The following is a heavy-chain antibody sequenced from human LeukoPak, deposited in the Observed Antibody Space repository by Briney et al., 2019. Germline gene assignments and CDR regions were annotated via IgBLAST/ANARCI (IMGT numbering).Heavy chain of an antibody. CDR3: ARDVRYTH. J-gene: IGHJ4*02. V-gene: IGHV4-59*02. Sequence: SETLSLTCTVSGGSVSSSYWSWSRQPPGKGLEWIGYIYYSRSANYNPSLKSRVTISVDTSKNQFSLKLSSVTAADTAVYYCARDVRYTHWGQGTLVTVSS. CDR2: IYYSRSA. D-gene: IGHD1-14*01. CDR1: GGSVSSSY.